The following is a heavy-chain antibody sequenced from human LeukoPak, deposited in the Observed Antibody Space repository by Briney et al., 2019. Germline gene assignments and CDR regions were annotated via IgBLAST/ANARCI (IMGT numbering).Heavy chain of an antibody. V-gene: IGHV5-51*01. CDR3: ARSLVRGVPNWFDP. D-gene: IGHD3-10*01. J-gene: IGHJ5*02. CDR1: GSSFTSFW. Sequence: GESLQISCKGSGSSFTSFWIAWVRQMPGKGLEWMGIIYPGDSDTRYSPSFQGQVTISADKSISTAYLQWSSLKASDTAMYYCARSLVRGVPNWFDPWGQGTLVTVSS. CDR2: IYPGDSDT.